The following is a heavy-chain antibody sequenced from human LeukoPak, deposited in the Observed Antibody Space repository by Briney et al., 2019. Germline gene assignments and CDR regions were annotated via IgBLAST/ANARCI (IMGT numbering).Heavy chain of an antibody. CDR2: ISYDGSNK. CDR1: GFTFSSYA. CDR3: ARDAHLNDYLMDY. J-gene: IGHJ4*02. D-gene: IGHD4-11*01. Sequence: GRSLRLSCAASGFTFSSYAMHWVRQAPGKGLEWVAVISYDGSNKYYADSVKGRFTISRDNSKNTLYLQMNSLRAEDTAVYYCARDAHLNDYLMDYWGQGTLVTVSS. V-gene: IGHV3-30*04.